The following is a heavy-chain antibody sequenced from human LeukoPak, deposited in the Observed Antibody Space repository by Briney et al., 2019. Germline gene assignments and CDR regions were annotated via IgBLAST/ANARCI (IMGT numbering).Heavy chain of an antibody. D-gene: IGHD3-10*01. V-gene: IGHV1-46*01. J-gene: IGHJ4*02. CDR1: GYTFTSYY. CDR3: ARGRGSGSYQEYHFDY. CDR2: INPSGYST. Sequence: ASVKVSCKASGYTFTSYYMHWVRQAPGQGLEWMGIINPSGYSTSYAQTFQSRVTMTRDTSTSTVYVELSSLRPEDTAVYYCARGRGSGSYQEYHFDYWGQGSLVTVSS.